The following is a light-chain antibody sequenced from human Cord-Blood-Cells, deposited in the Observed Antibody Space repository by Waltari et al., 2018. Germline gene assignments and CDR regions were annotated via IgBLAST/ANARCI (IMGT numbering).Light chain of an antibody. CDR3: QQYYSTPQT. CDR2: WAS. J-gene: IGKJ1*01. CDR1: QSVLYSSNNKNY. V-gene: IGKV4-1*01. Sequence: DIVMTQSPDSLAVSLGERATINCKSSQSVLYSSNNKNYLAWYQQKPGQPPKLLIYWASTRESGVPDRFSGSGSGTDFTLTISSLQAEDVAVYYCQQYYSTPQTFGQGTKVEXK.